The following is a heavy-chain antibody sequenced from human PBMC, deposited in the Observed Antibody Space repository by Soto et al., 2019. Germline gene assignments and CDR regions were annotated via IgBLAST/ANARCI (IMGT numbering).Heavy chain of an antibody. CDR1: GVTFSSFA. D-gene: IGHD5-12*01. CDR2: IIPIFRTP. CDR3: ARNTGSGGRAGPHRVIWFDP. Sequence: QVQLVQSGAEVKQPGSSVKVSCQASGVTFSSFAISWVRQAPGQGLEWMGGIIPIFRTPNYAQNFQGRVTITADESTSSAYPEQSRLRSEDTAVYYCARNTGSGGRAGPHRVIWFDPWGQGTLVTVSS. V-gene: IGHV1-69*01. J-gene: IGHJ5*02.